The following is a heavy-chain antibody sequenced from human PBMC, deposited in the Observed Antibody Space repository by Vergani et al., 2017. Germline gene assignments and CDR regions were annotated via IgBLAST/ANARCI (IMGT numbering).Heavy chain of an antibody. CDR1: GYTFTSYA. Sequence: QVQLVQSGAEVKKPGASVKVSCKASGYTFTSYAMHWVRQAPGQRLEWMGWINAGNGNTKYSQKFQGRVTITRDTPASTAYMELRSLRSEDTAVYYCARSLSGYSYGSIGLDYWGQGTLVTVSS. V-gene: IGHV1-3*01. CDR2: INAGNGNT. J-gene: IGHJ4*02. D-gene: IGHD5-18*01. CDR3: ARSLSGYSYGSIGLDY.